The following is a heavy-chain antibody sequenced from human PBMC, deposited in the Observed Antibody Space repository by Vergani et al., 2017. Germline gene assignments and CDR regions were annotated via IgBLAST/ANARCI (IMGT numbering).Heavy chain of an antibody. D-gene: IGHD2-15*01. Sequence: EVQLLESGGGLVQPGGSLRLSCAASGFTFSSYAMSWVRQAPGKGLEWVSAISGSGGSTYYADSVKGRFTISRDNSKNTLYLQMNSLRDEDTAVYYCAKDRLKYCSGGSCYVIWYDPWGQGTLVTVSS. J-gene: IGHJ5*02. CDR2: ISGSGGST. V-gene: IGHV3-23*01. CDR1: GFTFSSYA. CDR3: AKDRLKYCSGGSCYVIWYDP.